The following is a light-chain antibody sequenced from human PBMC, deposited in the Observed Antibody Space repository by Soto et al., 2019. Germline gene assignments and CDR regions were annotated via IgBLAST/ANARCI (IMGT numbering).Light chain of an antibody. CDR3: QQYNNWPPSYT. CDR2: GAS. CDR1: QSVSSN. Sequence: EIVMTQSPATLSVSPGERATLSCRASQSVSSNLAWYQQKPGQAPRLLIYGASTRATGSPARFSGSGSGTEFILTISSLQSEDFAVYCCQQYNNWPPSYTFGQGTKLEIK. J-gene: IGKJ2*01. V-gene: IGKV3-15*01.